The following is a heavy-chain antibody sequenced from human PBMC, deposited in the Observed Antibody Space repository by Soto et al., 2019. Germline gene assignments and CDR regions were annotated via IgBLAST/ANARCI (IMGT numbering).Heavy chain of an antibody. Sequence: GGSLRLSCAVSGFTFSSFGMNWVRQAPGKGLEWISYITSDSSTRHYADFVKGRFTISRDNAKNSLYLQMNSLRDEDTAEYFCARDPDGIIDFDYWGQGTQVTVSS. CDR2: ITSDSSTR. V-gene: IGHV3-48*02. D-gene: IGHD3-10*01. CDR3: ARDPDGIIDFDY. J-gene: IGHJ4*02. CDR1: GFTFSSFG.